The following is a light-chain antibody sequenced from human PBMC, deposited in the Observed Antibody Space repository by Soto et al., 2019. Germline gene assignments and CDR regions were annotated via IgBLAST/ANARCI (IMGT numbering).Light chain of an antibody. CDR2: KVS. J-gene: IGKJ1*01. Sequence: DVVMTQSPLSLPVTLGQPASISCRSSQSLVSSDGNTYLIWFQQRPGQSPRRLIYKVSNRDSGVPERFSGSGSGTDFTLEISRVEAEDVGVYYCMQGTHWPWTFGQGTKVEI. CDR1: QSLVSSDGNTY. V-gene: IGKV2-30*01. CDR3: MQGTHWPWT.